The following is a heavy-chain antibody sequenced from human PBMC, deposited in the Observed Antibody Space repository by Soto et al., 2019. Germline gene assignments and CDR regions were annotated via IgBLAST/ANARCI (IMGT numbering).Heavy chain of an antibody. J-gene: IGHJ4*02. CDR2: INHSGST. D-gene: IGHD6-13*01. CDR3: AREGSRSIAAAGTRLDY. V-gene: IGHV4-34*01. CDR1: GGSFSGYY. Sequence: SETLSLTCAVYGGSFSGYYWSWIRQPPGKGLEWIGEINHSGSTNYNPSLKSRVTISVDASKNQFSLKLSSVTAADTAVYYCAREGSRSIAAAGTRLDYWGLGTLVTVSS.